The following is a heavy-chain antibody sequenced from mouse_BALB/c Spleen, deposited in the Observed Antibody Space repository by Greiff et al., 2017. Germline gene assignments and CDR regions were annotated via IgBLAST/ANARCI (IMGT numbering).Heavy chain of an antibody. V-gene: IGHV2-4-1*01. J-gene: IGHJ1*01. CDR2: IWSGGST. Sequence: VKLKQSGPGLVQPSQSLSITCTVSGFSLTSYGVHWVRQSPGKGLEWLGVIWSGGSTDYNAAFISRLSISKDNSKSQVFFKMNSLQADDTAIYYCARNSPYYYGSSYWYFDVWGAGTTVTVSS. D-gene: IGHD1-1*01. CDR3: ARNSPYYYGSSYWYFDV. CDR1: GFSLTSYG.